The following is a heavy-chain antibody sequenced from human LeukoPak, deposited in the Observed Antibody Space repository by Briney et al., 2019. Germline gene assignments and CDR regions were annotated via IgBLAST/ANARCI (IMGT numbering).Heavy chain of an antibody. CDR2: TYYRSKWYN. Sequence: SQTLSLTCAISGDGVSSNSAAWNWIRQSPSRGLEWLGRTYYRSKWYNDYAVSVKSRITINPDTSKNQFSLQLNSVTPEDTAVYYCAKGSDPFRWFGEFNVKLPRPIRHYYFDSWGQGTLVTVSS. J-gene: IGHJ4*02. D-gene: IGHD3-10*01. CDR1: GDGVSSNSAA. V-gene: IGHV6-1*01. CDR3: AKGSDPFRWFGEFNVKLPRPIRHYYFDS.